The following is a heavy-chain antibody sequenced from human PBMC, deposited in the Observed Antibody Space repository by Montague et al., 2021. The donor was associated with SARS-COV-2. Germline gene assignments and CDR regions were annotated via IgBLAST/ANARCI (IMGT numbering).Heavy chain of an antibody. CDR3: ARHYSATLPAVY. CDR1: GGSISSFY. Sequence: SEILSLTCTVSGGSISSFYWSWFRQPPGKGLEWIGYISDSGSTNYNPSLTSRVTMSVDTSKNQFSLKVNSVTAADTAVHYCARHYSATLPAVYWGQGTLVTVSS. V-gene: IGHV4-59*08. D-gene: IGHD2-15*01. CDR2: ISDSGST. J-gene: IGHJ4*02.